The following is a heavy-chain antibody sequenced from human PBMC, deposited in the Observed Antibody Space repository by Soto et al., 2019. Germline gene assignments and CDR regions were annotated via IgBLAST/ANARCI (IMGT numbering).Heavy chain of an antibody. CDR2: ISYDGSNK. J-gene: IGHJ4*02. D-gene: IGHD1-26*01. V-gene: IGHV3-30*18. Sequence: PGGSLRLSCAASGFTFSSYGMHWVRQAPGKGLEWVAVISYDGSNKYYADSVKGRFTISRDNSKNTLYLQMNSLRAEDTAVYYCAKVGSGSLVSSLALDYWGQGTLVTVSS. CDR1: GFTFSSYG. CDR3: AKVGSGSLVSSLALDY.